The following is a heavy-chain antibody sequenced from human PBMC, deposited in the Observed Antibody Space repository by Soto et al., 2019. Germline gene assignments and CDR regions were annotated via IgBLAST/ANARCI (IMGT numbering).Heavy chain of an antibody. CDR2: VNPDGSGT. CDR3: ASPMGMANSAFDL. V-gene: IGHV3-74*01. Sequence: EVQLVESGGGLVQPGGSLRLSCAASGFTFSGYWMHWVRLVPGKGLVGVSRVNPDGSGTDYADFVEGRFTISRDNARNTLFLPMNSLRVEDAAVYYCASPMGMANSAFDLWGQGTMVTVSS. D-gene: IGHD7-27*01. J-gene: IGHJ3*01. CDR1: GFTFSGYW.